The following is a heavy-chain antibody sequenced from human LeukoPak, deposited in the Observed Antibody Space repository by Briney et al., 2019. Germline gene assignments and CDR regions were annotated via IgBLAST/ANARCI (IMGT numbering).Heavy chain of an antibody. J-gene: IGHJ4*02. CDR2: VSGGGETT. D-gene: IGHD4-17*01. CDR3: ARDYADYVGYFFFDY. CDR1: GFTFNNYA. Sequence: GGSLRLSCAASGFTFNNYAMNWVRQAPAKGLEWVSSVSGGGETTYYADSAKGRFNISRDNSQNTLYLQMNSLRAEDTAVYYCARDYADYVGYFFFDYWGQGTLVTVSS. V-gene: IGHV3-23*01.